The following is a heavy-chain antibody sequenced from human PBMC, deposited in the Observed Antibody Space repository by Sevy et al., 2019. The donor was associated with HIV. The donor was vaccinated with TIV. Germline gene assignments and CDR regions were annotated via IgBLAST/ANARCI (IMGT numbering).Heavy chain of an antibody. Sequence: GGSLRLSCAASGFTFSTYWMSWVRQAPGKGLEWVANIKKDGSEKHYVHSVRGRFTISRDNAKNSLSLQMHSLRGEDTAVYYCARDSGYCSSFGCRGDAFDIWGQGTTVTVSS. D-gene: IGHD2-2*03. V-gene: IGHV3-7*01. CDR1: GFTFSTYW. CDR3: ARDSGYCSSFGCRGDAFDI. J-gene: IGHJ3*02. CDR2: IKKDGSEK.